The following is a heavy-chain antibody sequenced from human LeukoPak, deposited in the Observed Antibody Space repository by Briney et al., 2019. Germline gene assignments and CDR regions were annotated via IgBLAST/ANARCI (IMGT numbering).Heavy chain of an antibody. V-gene: IGHV3-23*01. J-gene: IGHJ4*02. CDR3: AKGGHFSPFDY. Sequence: GGSLRLSCAASGYTFGDYAVSWVRQAPGKGLEWVSTLSGRGDDAFYADSVKGRFTISRGNSKNTLSLQMNSLRAEDTAVYYCAKGGHFSPFDYWGQGTLVTVSS. CDR1: GYTFGDYA. D-gene: IGHD2/OR15-2a*01. CDR2: LSGRGDDA.